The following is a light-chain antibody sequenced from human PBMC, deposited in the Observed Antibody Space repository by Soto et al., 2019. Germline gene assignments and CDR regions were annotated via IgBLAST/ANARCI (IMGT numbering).Light chain of an antibody. J-gene: IGKJ2*01. CDR2: GAS. CDR1: QSVSSN. Sequence: EIVMTQSQATLSVSPGERATLSCRASQSVSSNLAWYQQKPGQAPRLLIYGASTRATGIPARFSGSGSGTEFTLTISSLQSEDFAVYYCQQYNNWPNMYTFGQGTKLEIK. V-gene: IGKV3-15*01. CDR3: QQYNNWPNMYT.